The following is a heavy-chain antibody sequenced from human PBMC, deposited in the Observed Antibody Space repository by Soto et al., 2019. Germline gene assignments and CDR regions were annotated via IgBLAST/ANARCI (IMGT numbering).Heavy chain of an antibody. Sequence: QVQLQQWGAGLLKPSETLSLTCAVYGGSFSGYYWSWIRQPPGKGLEWIGEINHSGSTNYNPSLKSRVTISVDTSKNQFSLKLSSVTAADTAVYYCARGKLGQGNAYYYYYMDVWGKGTTVTVSS. CDR1: GGSFSGYY. CDR3: ARGKLGQGNAYYYYYMDV. CDR2: INHSGST. D-gene: IGHD1-1*01. V-gene: IGHV4-34*01. J-gene: IGHJ6*03.